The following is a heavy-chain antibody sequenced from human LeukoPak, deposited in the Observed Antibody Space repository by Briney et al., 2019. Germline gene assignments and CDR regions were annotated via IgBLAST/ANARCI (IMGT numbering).Heavy chain of an antibody. CDR1: GFTFSSHD. Sequence: GGLRLSCAASGFTFSSHDMHWVRQAAGKGLECVSAIDTAGDTYYPGSVKGRFTISRENAKNSLYLQMNSLRAGDTAVYYCARISKTDAFDIWGQGTMVTVSS. J-gene: IGHJ3*02. V-gene: IGHV3-13*01. CDR2: IDTAGDT. CDR3: ARISKTDAFDI. D-gene: IGHD4-11*01.